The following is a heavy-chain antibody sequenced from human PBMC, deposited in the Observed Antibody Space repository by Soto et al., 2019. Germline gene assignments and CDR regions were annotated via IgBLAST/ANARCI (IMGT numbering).Heavy chain of an antibody. CDR1: GYTFTRYA. D-gene: IGHD5-18*01. V-gene: IGHV1-3*01. CDR2: INGGAGDT. Sequence: QVQLVQSGPEVKQPGASVKISCKASGYTFTRYAIHWLRQAPGQRLEWMGWINGGAGDTLYSQNFQGRVSFTRDTATNTAFMDLSSLNSEDTAVYYCARSPSRMAAETQLDPWGQVSLVIVSS. J-gene: IGHJ5*02. CDR3: ARSPSRMAAETQLDP.